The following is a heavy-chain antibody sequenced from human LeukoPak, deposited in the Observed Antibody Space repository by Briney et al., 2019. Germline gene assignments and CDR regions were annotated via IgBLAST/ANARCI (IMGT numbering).Heavy chain of an antibody. J-gene: IGHJ6*03. Sequence: ASVKVSCKASGYTFTSYDINWVRQATGQGLEWMGWMNPNSGNTGYAQKFQGRVTMTRNTSISTAYMELSSLRSEDTAVYYCARSDRGSWFYYYYYYMDVSGKGTTVTVSS. CDR3: ARSDRGSWFYYYYYYMDV. CDR2: MNPNSGNT. D-gene: IGHD6-13*01. CDR1: GYTFTSYD. V-gene: IGHV1-8*01.